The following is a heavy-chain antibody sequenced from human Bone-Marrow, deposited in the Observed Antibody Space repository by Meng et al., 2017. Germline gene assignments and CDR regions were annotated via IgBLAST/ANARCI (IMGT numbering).Heavy chain of an antibody. J-gene: IGHJ4*02. D-gene: IGHD2-15*01. CDR2: ISTYNGNT. CDR1: GYTFASFP. CDR3: ARGQYCGGGTCYFDF. V-gene: IGHV1-18*01. Sequence: QVQLVQSGAEVKKPGASVKVSCKASGYTFASFPITWVRQAPGQGLEWMGWISTYNGNTNYAQSLQGRVTMTTDTSTSTAYMELRSLRSDDTAVYYCARGQYCGGGTCYFDFWGQGTLVTVSS.